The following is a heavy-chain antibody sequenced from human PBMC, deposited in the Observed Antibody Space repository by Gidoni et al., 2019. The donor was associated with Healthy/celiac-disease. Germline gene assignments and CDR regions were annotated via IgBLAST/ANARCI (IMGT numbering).Heavy chain of an antibody. V-gene: IGHV4-59*08. D-gene: IGHD3-16*01. Sequence: QVQLQESGPGLVKPSETLSLTCTFSGGSISSYYWSWIRQPPGKGLEWIGYIYYSGSTNDNPSLKSRVTISVDTSKNQFSLKMSSVTAADTAVYYCARSRLARYGMDVWGQGTTVTVSS. CDR1: GGSISSYY. J-gene: IGHJ6*02. CDR2: IYYSGST. CDR3: ARSRLARYGMDV.